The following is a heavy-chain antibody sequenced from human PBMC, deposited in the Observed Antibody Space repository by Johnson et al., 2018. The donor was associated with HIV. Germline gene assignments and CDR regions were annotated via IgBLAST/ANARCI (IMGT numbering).Heavy chain of an antibody. V-gene: IGHV3-33*06. CDR2: IWYDGSNK. CDR1: GFTFSSYG. Sequence: QMLLVESGGGVVQPGRSLRLSCAASGFTFSSYGMHWVRQAPGKRLEWVAVIWYDGSNKYYADSVKGRFTISRDNSKNTLYLQMNSLRAEYTAVYYCAKLPVLYGDFDDAFNSWGQGTMVTVSS. J-gene: IGHJ3*02. CDR3: AKLPVLYGDFDDAFNS. D-gene: IGHD4-17*01.